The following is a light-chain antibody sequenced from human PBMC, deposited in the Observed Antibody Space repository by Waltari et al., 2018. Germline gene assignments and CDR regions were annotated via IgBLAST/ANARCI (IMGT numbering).Light chain of an antibody. CDR2: DVN. CDR1: SSDIGHYTL. V-gene: IGLV2-23*02. Sequence: QSALTQTATVSGSPGQSITISCSGTSSDIGHYTLVSWYQQHPGKAPTLIIYDVNKRPSGVSNRFSGSKSGNTAFLTISGLQTADEADYYCCSYAGSAISVFGGGTKVTVL. J-gene: IGLJ3*02. CDR3: CSYAGSAISV.